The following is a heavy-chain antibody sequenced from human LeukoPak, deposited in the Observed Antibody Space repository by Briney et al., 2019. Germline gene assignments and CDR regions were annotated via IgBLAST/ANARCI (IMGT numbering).Heavy chain of an antibody. Sequence: GGSLRLSCAASGFTFSSYSMNWVRQAPGKGLEWVANIKQDGSEKYYVDSVKGRFTISRDNAKNSLYLQMNSLRAEDTAVYYCARASQYYYDSSGYCNYWGQGTLVTVSS. CDR1: GFTFSSYS. V-gene: IGHV3-7*05. J-gene: IGHJ4*02. CDR2: IKQDGSEK. CDR3: ARASQYYYDSSGYCNY. D-gene: IGHD3-22*01.